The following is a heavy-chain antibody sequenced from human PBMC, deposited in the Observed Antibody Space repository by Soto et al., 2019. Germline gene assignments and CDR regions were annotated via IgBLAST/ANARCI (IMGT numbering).Heavy chain of an antibody. J-gene: IGHJ6*03. Sequence: GASVTVCCKASRYTFTSYDINWVRRSTGQGLEVMGWMNPNSGNTGYAQKFQGRVTMTRNTSISTAYMELSSLRSEDTAVYYCARFSTYYDFCIGPLNDYMAFWRKCTTVTVSS. D-gene: IGHD3-3*01. CDR3: ARFSTYYDFCIGPLNDYMAF. V-gene: IGHV1-8*02. CDR2: MNPNSGNT. CDR1: RYTFTSYD.